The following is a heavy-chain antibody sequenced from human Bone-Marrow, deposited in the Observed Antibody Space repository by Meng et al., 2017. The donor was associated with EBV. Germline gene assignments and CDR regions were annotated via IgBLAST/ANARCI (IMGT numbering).Heavy chain of an antibody. Sequence: QGQVQQSGAEAKKPVSSVNASCKAAGGTFNSDAISWVRWAPGHGLEWMGGLIPMLGTPILKQKFQDRGTIIADKATRTHYMELSSLRSDDTAVYYCASESGRGYTPDYWGRGTLVTVSS. CDR1: GGTFNSDA. CDR3: ASESGRGYTPDY. D-gene: IGHD3-10*01. CDR2: LIPMLGTP. V-gene: IGHV1-69*06. J-gene: IGHJ4*02.